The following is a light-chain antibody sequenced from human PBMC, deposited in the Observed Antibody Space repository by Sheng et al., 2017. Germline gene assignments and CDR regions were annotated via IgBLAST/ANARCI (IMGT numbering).Light chain of an antibody. Sequence: DIQMTQSPSSLSASVGDRVTITCQASQDISNYLNWYQQKPGKAPKLLIYDASNLETGVPSRFSGSGSGTEFTLTISSLQPDDYATYYCHQYDGYPFTFGPGTKVDIK. CDR2: DAS. J-gene: IGKJ3*01. CDR3: HQYDGYPFT. CDR1: QDISNY. V-gene: IGKV1-33*01.